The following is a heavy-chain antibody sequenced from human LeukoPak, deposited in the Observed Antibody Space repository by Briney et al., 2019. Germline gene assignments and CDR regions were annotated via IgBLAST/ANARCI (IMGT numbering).Heavy chain of an antibody. CDR3: ASPKQVYCSSTSCSLGF. J-gene: IGHJ4*02. D-gene: IGHD2-2*01. CDR2: IIPILGTA. Sequence: ASVKVSGKASGGTFSSYAITWVRQAPGQGLEWMGGIIPILGTAKYAQKFQGRVTITADESTSTAYMELSSLRSEDTAVYYCASPKQVYCSSTSCSLGFWGQGTLVTVSS. CDR1: GGTFSSYA. V-gene: IGHV1-69*13.